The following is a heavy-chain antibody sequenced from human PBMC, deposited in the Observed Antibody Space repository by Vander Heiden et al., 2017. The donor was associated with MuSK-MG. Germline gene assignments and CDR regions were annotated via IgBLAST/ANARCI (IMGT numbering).Heavy chain of an antibody. Sequence: QVQLVQSGAEVKKPGSSVKVSCKASGDPFSSYAISWVRPAPGQGLEWMGGIIPIVGTANYAQKFQGRVTITADESTSTAYMELSSLRSEDTAVYYCARRAYCGGDCSAYYYYYYMDVWGKGTTVTVSS. D-gene: IGHD2-21*01. CDR3: ARRAYCGGDCSAYYYYYYMDV. V-gene: IGHV1-69*01. J-gene: IGHJ6*03. CDR2: IIPIVGTA. CDR1: GDPFSSYA.